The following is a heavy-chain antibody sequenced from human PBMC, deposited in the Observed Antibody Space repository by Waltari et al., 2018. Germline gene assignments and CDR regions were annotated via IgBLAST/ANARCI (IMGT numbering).Heavy chain of an antibody. CDR1: GGSISISSHY. Sequence: QRQLQESGLGAVKPSETLSLTRTGSGGSISISSHYWDWIRQPPGKGLEWIGSLYYNGRTYYNSSLKTRVSMSVDTSRNQFSLNLNSVTAADTAVYYCARGGAPDGWFDPWCQGTLVNVSS. J-gene: IGHJ5*02. V-gene: IGHV4-39*07. CDR3: ARGGAPDGWFDP. CDR2: LYYNGRT.